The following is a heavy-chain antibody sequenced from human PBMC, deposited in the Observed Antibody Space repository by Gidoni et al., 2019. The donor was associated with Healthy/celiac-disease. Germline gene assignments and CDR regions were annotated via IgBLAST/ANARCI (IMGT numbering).Heavy chain of an antibody. CDR1: GFTFSSYA. Sequence: QVQLVESGGGVVQPGRSLRLSCAASGFTFSSYAMHWVRQAPGKGLEWVAVISYDGSNKYYADSVKGRFTISRDNSKNTLYLQMNSLRAEDTAVYYCAREGGYDAALYYYYGMDVWGQGTTVTVSS. D-gene: IGHD5-12*01. V-gene: IGHV3-30*01. CDR2: ISYDGSNK. J-gene: IGHJ6*02. CDR3: AREGGYDAALYYYYGMDV.